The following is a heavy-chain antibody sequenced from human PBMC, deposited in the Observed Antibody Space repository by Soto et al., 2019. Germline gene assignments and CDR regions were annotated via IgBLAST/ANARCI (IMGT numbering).Heavy chain of an antibody. Sequence: GESLKISCKGSGYSFTSYWIGWVRQTPGKGLEWMGIIYPGDSDTRYSPSFQGQVTISADKSISTAYLQWSSLKASDTAMYYCARHVGSSWYYYYYGMDVWGQGTTVTVSS. J-gene: IGHJ6*02. CDR3: ARHVGSSWYYYYYGMDV. CDR1: GYSFTSYW. D-gene: IGHD6-13*01. V-gene: IGHV5-51*01. CDR2: IYPGDSDT.